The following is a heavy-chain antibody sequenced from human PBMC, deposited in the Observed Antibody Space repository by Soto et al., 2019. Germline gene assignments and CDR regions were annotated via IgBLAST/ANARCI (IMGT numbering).Heavy chain of an antibody. CDR2: IKSKTDGGTT. Sequence: SVSNAWMNWVRPAPGKGLEWVGRIKSKTDGGTTDYAAPVKGRFTISRDDSKNTLYLQMNSLKTEDTAVYYCTISLDSSTFDYWGQGTLVTVSS. D-gene: IGHD2-2*01. J-gene: IGHJ4*02. V-gene: IGHV3-15*07. CDR1: SVSNAW. CDR3: TISLDSSTFDY.